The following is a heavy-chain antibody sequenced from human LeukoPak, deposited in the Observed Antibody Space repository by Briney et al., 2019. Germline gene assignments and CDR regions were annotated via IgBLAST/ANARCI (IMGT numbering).Heavy chain of an antibody. D-gene: IGHD2-2*01. CDR3: AKGYCSSTSCLKTD. CDR1: GFTFSSYA. CDR2: ISYDESNK. J-gene: IGHJ4*02. V-gene: IGHV3-30*04. Sequence: HPGGSLRLSCAASGFTFSSYAMHWVRQAPGKGLEWVEVISYDESNKYYADSVKGRFTISRDNSKNTLYLQMNSLRAEDTAAYYCAKGYCSSTSCLKTDWGQGALVTVSS.